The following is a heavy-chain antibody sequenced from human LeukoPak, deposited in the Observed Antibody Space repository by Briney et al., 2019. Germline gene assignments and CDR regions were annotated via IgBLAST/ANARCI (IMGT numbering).Heavy chain of an antibody. CDR3: ARLNEYCSGGSCYAYDF. CDR1: GGSITSYY. V-gene: IGHV4-59*01. CDR2: IYYTGST. D-gene: IGHD2-15*01. J-gene: IGHJ4*02. Sequence: ASETLSLTCTVSGGSITSYYWSWLRQPPGKGLEWIGYIYYTGSTNYNPSLKSRVIISVETSNNQFSLKLSSVTAADTAVYYCARLNEYCSGGSCYAYDFWGQGTLVTVSS.